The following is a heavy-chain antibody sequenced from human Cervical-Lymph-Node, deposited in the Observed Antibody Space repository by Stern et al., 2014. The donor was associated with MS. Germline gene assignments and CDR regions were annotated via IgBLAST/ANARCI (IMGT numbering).Heavy chain of an antibody. V-gene: IGHV1-18*04. CDR2: ISAYNGNT. D-gene: IGHD5-18*01. CDR3: ARDLPDTAMGTILDY. J-gene: IGHJ4*02. CDR1: RYTFTSHG. Sequence: VQLVQSGAEVKKPGASVKVSPPPPRYTFTSHGISWVRQAPGQGLEWMGWISAYNGNTNYAQKLQGRVTMTTDTSTSTAYMELRSLRSDDTAVYYCARDLPDTAMGTILDYWGQGTLVTVSS.